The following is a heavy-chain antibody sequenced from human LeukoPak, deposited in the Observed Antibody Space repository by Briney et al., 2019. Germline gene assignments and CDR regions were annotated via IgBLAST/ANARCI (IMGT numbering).Heavy chain of an antibody. CDR2: IYTSGST. V-gene: IGHV4-61*02. J-gene: IGHJ4*02. Sequence: PSETLSLTCTVSGDSISSGDYYWSWIRQPAGKGLEWIGRIYTSGSTNYNPSLKSRVTISVDTSKNQFSLKLSSVTAADTAVYYCARVREDGYNYLWEKVYYFDYWGQGTLVTVSS. D-gene: IGHD5-24*01. CDR1: GDSISSGDYY. CDR3: ARVREDGYNYLWEKVYYFDY.